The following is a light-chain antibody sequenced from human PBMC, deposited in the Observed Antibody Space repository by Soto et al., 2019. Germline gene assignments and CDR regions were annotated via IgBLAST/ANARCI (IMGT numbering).Light chain of an antibody. CDR1: QSVSSSY. V-gene: IGKV3-20*01. J-gene: IGKJ1*01. CDR2: GAS. Sequence: EIVLTQSPGTLSLSPGERATLSCRASQSVSSSYLAWYQQKPGQAPRLLIYGASSRATGIPDRFSGSGSGTDFPLNNSQPEPEDFAVYYCQQYDTSPRTFGQGTKVEIK. CDR3: QQYDTSPRT.